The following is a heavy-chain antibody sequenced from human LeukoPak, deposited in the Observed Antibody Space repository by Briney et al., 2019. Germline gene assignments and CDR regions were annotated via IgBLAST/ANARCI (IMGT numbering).Heavy chain of an antibody. Sequence: GGSLRLSCAASGFTVSTNYMSWVRPAPGKGLKWVSFIYSGGSTYYADSVKGRFTISRDNSKNTLYLQMNSLRAEDTAVYYCARAGDGYKPYYYYYGMDVWGQGTTVTVSS. CDR3: ARAGDGYKPYYYYYGMDV. CDR1: GFTVSTNY. J-gene: IGHJ6*02. CDR2: IYSGGST. D-gene: IGHD5-24*01. V-gene: IGHV3-53*01.